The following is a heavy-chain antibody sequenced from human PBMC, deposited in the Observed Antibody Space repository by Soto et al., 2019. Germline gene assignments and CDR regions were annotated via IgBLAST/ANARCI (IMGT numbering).Heavy chain of an antibody. Sequence: ASVKVSCKASGYTFTSYYMHWVRQAPGQGLEWMGIINPSGGSTSYAQKFQGRVTMTRDTSTSTVYMELSSLRSEDTAVYYCARAQVLRFLEWPLPPRYYYYGMDVWGQGTTVTVSS. CDR2: INPSGGST. CDR3: ARAQVLRFLEWPLPPRYYYYGMDV. D-gene: IGHD3-3*01. V-gene: IGHV1-46*01. J-gene: IGHJ6*02. CDR1: GYTFTSYY.